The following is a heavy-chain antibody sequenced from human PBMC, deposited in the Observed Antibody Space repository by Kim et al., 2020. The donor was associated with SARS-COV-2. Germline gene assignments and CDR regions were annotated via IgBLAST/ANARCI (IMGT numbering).Heavy chain of an antibody. CDR1: GGTFSSYA. CDR3: ARGLVVVPAAPPDYYYGMDV. CDR2: IIPIFGTA. D-gene: IGHD2-2*01. Sequence: SVKVSCKASGGTFSSYAISWVRQAPGQGLERMGGIIPIFGTANYAQKFQGRVTITADESTSTAYMELSSLRSEDTSVYYCARGLVVVPAAPPDYYYGMDVWGHGTTVTVSS. V-gene: IGHV1-69*13. J-gene: IGHJ6*02.